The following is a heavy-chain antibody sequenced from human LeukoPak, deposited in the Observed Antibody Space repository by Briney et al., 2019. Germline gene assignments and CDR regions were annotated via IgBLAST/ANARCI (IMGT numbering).Heavy chain of an antibody. CDR3: ANLTH. CDR2: ISRTGNIV. J-gene: IGHJ4*02. Sequence: PGGSLRLSCVATGFSFSNYRMHWVRQAAGKGLEWVSYISRTGNIVYYADSVKGRFTISRDNAKDSLFLQMDSLRDEDTAVYYCANLTHWGQGILVTVSS. D-gene: IGHD2-21*02. V-gene: IGHV3-48*02. CDR1: GFSFSNYR.